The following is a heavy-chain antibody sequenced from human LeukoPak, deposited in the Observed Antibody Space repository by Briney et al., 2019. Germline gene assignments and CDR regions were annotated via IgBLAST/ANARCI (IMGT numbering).Heavy chain of an antibody. CDR1: GYTSTSYD. CDR2: MNPNSGNT. CDR3: ARGCGGSCYSSGYYGMDV. V-gene: IGHV1-8*01. Sequence: ASVKVSCKASGYTSTSYDINWVRQATGQGLEWMGWMNPNSGNTGYAQKFQGRVTMTRNTSISTAYMELSSLRSEDTAVYYCARGCGGSCYSSGYYGMDVWGQGTTVTVSS. D-gene: IGHD2-15*01. J-gene: IGHJ6*02.